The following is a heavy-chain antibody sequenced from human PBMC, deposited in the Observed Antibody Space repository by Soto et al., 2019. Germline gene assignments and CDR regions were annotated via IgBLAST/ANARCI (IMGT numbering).Heavy chain of an antibody. CDR3: ARDYWGSFDS. CDR1: GFSFGGYA. D-gene: IGHD7-27*01. CDR2: ISWNSDVI. Sequence: EVQLVESGGALVQPGRSLRLSCEASGFSFGGYAMQWVRQAPGKGLEWVSRISWNSDVIHYADSVKGRFTISRDNAKNSLYLQMSSLRAEDTAWYYCARDYWGSFDSWGQGTLVTVSS. V-gene: IGHV3-9*01. J-gene: IGHJ4*02.